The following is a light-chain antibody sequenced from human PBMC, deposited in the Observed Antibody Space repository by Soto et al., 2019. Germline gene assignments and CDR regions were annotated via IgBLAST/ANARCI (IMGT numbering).Light chain of an antibody. V-gene: IGKV1-5*01. CDR1: QSISTW. J-gene: IGKJ1*01. Sequence: DIQMTQSPSTLSASVGDTVTVTCRASQSISTWLAWYQQKPGQAPKLFIYDASTLEDEVPSRFSGSGSGTAFTLTISSLQPEDFATYYCQQYHSYSGTFGQGTKVEIQ. CDR3: QQYHSYSGT. CDR2: DAS.